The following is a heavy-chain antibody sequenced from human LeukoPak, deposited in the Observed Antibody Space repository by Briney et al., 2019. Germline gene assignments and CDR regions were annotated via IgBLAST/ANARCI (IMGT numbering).Heavy chain of an antibody. CDR3: ARYREGYCSGGSCFDAFDI. CDR1: GLTFNSYG. J-gene: IGHJ3*02. Sequence: GGSLRLSCAASGLTFNSYGMHWVRQAPGKGLEWVAVIWYDGSNKYYADSVKGRFTISRDNSKNTLYLQMNSLRAEDTAVYYCARYREGYCSGGSCFDAFDIWGQGAMVTVSS. V-gene: IGHV3-33*01. CDR2: IWYDGSNK. D-gene: IGHD2-15*01.